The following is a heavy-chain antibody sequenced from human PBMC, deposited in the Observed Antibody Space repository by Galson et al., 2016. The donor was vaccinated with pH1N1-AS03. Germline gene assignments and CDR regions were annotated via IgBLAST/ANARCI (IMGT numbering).Heavy chain of an antibody. J-gene: IGHJ5*02. Sequence: VKVSCKVSGYTFKDSYTHWVQLAPGKGLEWMGLVDPEDGETIYAEKFRGRVTIAADMSTDTAYMEVSSLRSEDTAVYYCATDRGESWGQGTLVTVSS. CDR1: GYTFKDSY. D-gene: IGHD3-10*01. CDR3: ATDRGES. CDR2: VDPEDGET. V-gene: IGHV1-69-2*01.